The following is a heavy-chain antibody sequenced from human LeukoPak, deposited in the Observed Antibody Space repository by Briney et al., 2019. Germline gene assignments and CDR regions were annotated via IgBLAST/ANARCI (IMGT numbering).Heavy chain of an antibody. V-gene: IGHV1-8*01. J-gene: IGHJ4*02. CDR3: ARVYGGNLRIDY. CDR2: MNPNSGNT. Sequence: ASVKVSCKASGYTFTSYDINWVRQATGQGPEWMGWMNPNSGNTGYAQKFQDRVTMTRNTSITTAYMELSSLRSEDTAVYYCARVYGGNLRIDYWDQGTLVTVSS. D-gene: IGHD4-23*01. CDR1: GYTFTSYD.